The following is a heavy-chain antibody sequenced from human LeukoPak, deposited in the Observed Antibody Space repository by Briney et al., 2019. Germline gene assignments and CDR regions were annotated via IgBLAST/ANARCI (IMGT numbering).Heavy chain of an antibody. D-gene: IGHD5-12*01. Sequence: PSETLSLTCAVYGGSFSDSYWTWIRQPPGKGLEWIGEINHSGGTNYNPSLKSRVTISVDTSKNQFSLKLSSVTAADTAVYYCARGPRGYSGYGLLRFDYWGQGTLVSVSS. CDR3: ARGPRGYSGYGLLRFDY. CDR1: GGSFSDSY. J-gene: IGHJ4*02. CDR2: INHSGGT. V-gene: IGHV4-34*01.